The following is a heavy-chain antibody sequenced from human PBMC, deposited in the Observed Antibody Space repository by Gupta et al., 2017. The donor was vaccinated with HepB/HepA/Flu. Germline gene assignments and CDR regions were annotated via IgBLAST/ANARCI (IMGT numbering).Heavy chain of an antibody. V-gene: IGHV3-23*01. Sequence: EVQLLESGGGLVQPGGSLRLSCAASGFTFRRYAVSWVRQAPGKGLEWVSVISGTGDRTYHAESVKGRFAISRDDSKNTLHLQMNSLRPEDTAVYYCAKSSSGLYVFDYWGQGILV. D-gene: IGHD6-19*01. CDR1: GFTFRRYA. CDR2: ISGTGDRT. J-gene: IGHJ4*02. CDR3: AKSSSGLYVFDY.